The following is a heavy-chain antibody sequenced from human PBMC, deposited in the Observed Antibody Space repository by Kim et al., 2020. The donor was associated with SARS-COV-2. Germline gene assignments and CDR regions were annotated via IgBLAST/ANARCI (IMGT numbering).Heavy chain of an antibody. CDR1: GGSFSGYY. J-gene: IGHJ6*02. Sequence: SETLSLTCAVYGGSFSGYYWSWIRQPPGKGLEWIGEINHSGSTNYNPSLKSRVTISVDTSKNQFSLKLSSVTAADTAVYYCARGPEYYYYGMDVWGQGTTVTVSS. CDR3: ARGPEYYYYGMDV. V-gene: IGHV4-34*01. CDR2: INHSGST.